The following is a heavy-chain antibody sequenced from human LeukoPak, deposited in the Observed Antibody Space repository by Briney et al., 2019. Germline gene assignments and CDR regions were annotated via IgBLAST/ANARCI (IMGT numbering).Heavy chain of an antibody. CDR3: TTDPDIVVVPAADY. V-gene: IGHV3-15*07. CDR1: GFTFSTAW. D-gene: IGHD2-2*01. J-gene: IGHJ4*02. CDR2: IKSKTDGGTT. Sequence: GGSLRLSCAASGFTFSTAWMNWVRQAPGKGLEWVGRIKSKTDGGTTDYAAPVKGRFTISRDDSKNTLYLQMNRLKTEDTAVYYCTTDPDIVVVPAADYWGQGTLVTVSS.